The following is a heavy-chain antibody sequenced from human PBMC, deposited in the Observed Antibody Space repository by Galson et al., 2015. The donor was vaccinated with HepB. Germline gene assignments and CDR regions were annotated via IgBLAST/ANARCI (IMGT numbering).Heavy chain of an antibody. Sequence: SLRLSCAASGFTFNNYYMSWMRQAPGKGLEWVSYISGSTTDTIYADSVKGRFTIARDNGKNLLYLQMSSLRAEDTAVYYCARLGSIAAAGTTDYWGQGTLVTVSS. CDR1: GFTFNNYY. D-gene: IGHD6-13*01. CDR2: ISGSTTDT. J-gene: IGHJ4*02. V-gene: IGHV3-11*06. CDR3: ARLGSIAAAGTTDY.